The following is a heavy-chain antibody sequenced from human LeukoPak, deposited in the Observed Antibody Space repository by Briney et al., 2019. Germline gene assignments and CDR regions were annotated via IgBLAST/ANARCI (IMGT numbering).Heavy chain of an antibody. V-gene: IGHV4-34*01. CDR1: GGSFSGYY. J-gene: IGHJ4*02. CDR2: INHSGST. Sequence: SETLSLTCAVYGGSFSGYYWSWIRQPPGKGLEWIGEINHSGSTNYNPSLKSLVTISVDTSKNQFSLKLSSVTAADTAVYYCARDARGYSYIDYWGQGTLVTVSS. CDR3: ARDARGYSYIDY. D-gene: IGHD5-18*01.